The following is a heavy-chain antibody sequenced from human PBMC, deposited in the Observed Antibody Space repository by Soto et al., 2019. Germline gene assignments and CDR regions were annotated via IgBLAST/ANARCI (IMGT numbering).Heavy chain of an antibody. D-gene: IGHD4-17*01. CDR3: ASSTVTPSYYYGMDV. CDR1: GFTVSSNY. Sequence: GGSLRLSCAASGFTVSSNYMSRVRQAPGKGLEWVSVIYSGGSTYYADSLKGRFTISIDNSKNPLYLRLSTLRAEDTAVYYCASSTVTPSYYYGMDVWGQGTTVTVSS. CDR2: IYSGGST. J-gene: IGHJ6*02. V-gene: IGHV3-53*01.